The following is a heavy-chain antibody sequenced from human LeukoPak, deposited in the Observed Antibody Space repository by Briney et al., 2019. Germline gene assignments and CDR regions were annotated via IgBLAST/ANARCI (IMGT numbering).Heavy chain of an antibody. CDR3: AKEDTAMAYYYYYMDV. J-gene: IGHJ6*03. CDR1: GFTFSSYG. CDR2: IRYDGSHK. D-gene: IGHD5-18*01. V-gene: IGHV3-30*02. Sequence: PGGSLSLSCTASGFTFSSYGMHWVRQAPGKGLEWVAFIRYDGSHKFYANSVKGRFTISRDNSKNTLYLQMNGLRPEDTAVYYCAKEDTAMAYYYYYMDVWGKGTTVTVSS.